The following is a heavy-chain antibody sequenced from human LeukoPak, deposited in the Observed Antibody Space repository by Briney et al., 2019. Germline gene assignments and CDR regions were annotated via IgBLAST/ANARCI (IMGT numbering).Heavy chain of an antibody. Sequence: PSETLSLTCAVYVGSFSGYDWTWIRQPPGKGLEWIGEINESGSAKYNPSLKSRVTISADTSKNQFSLDLTSVTAADTAVYYCARGRSRTEGGMDVWGQGTTVTVSS. CDR3: ARGRSRTEGGMDV. D-gene: IGHD1-14*01. J-gene: IGHJ6*02. V-gene: IGHV4-34*01. CDR1: VGSFSGYD. CDR2: INESGSA.